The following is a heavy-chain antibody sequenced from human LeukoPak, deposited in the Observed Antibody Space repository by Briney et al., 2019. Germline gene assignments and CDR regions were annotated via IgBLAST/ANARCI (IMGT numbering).Heavy chain of an antibody. CDR2: IYYSGST. CDR3: ARRSITRYFDWLSDY. J-gene: IGHJ4*02. Sequence: SETLSLTCTVSGGSISSSSYYWGWIRQPPGKGLEWIGSIYYSGSTYYNPSLKCRVTISVDTSKNQFSLKLSSVTAADTAVYYCARRSITRYFDWLSDYWGQGTLVTVSS. CDR1: GGSISSSSYY. V-gene: IGHV4-39*01. D-gene: IGHD3-9*01.